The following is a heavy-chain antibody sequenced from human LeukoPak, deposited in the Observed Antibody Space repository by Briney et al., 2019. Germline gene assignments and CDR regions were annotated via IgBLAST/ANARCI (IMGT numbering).Heavy chain of an antibody. CDR3: AKDIAAVAGTTSNFQH. Sequence: GGSLRLSCAASGFTFDDYAMLWVRHAPGKAVEWVSLISWDGGGTYYADSVKGRFTISRDNSNNSLYLQMNSLRAEDTALYYCAKDIAAVAGTTSNFQHWGQGTLVTVSS. J-gene: IGHJ1*01. CDR1: GFTFDDYA. CDR2: ISWDGGGT. V-gene: IGHV3-43D*03. D-gene: IGHD6-19*01.